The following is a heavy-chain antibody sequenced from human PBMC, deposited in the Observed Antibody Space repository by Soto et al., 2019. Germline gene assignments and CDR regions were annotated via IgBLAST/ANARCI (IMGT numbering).Heavy chain of an antibody. CDR2: IWYDGSNQ. Sequence: QVQLVESGGGVVRPGRSLRLSCAPSGFTFSTYVMHWVRQAPGKGLEWVAVIWYDGSNQYYADSVKGRFTISRDNSKNMLYLQMNSLRAEDTAVYYCARDLGAFNYGSAYFDYWGQGTPVTVSS. CDR3: ARDLGAFNYGSAYFDY. V-gene: IGHV3-33*01. J-gene: IGHJ4*02. CDR1: GFTFSTYV. D-gene: IGHD3-10*01.